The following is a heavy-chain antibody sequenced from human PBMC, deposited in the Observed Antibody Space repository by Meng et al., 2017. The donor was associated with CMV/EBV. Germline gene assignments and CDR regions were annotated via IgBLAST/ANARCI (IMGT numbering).Heavy chain of an antibody. CDR3: AKGQVSLSSGMDV. CDR2: IKQDGSEK. D-gene: IGHD6-6*01. J-gene: IGHJ6*02. CDR1: GFTFSSYW. Sequence: GESLKISCAASGFTFSSYWMSWVRQAPGKGLEWVANIKQDGSEKYYVDSVKGRFTISRDNSKNTLYLQMNSLRAEDTAVYYCAKGQVSLSSGMDVWGQGTTVTVSS. V-gene: IGHV3-7*01.